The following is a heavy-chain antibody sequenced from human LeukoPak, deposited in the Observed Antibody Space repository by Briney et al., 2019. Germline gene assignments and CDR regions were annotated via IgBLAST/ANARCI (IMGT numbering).Heavy chain of an antibody. CDR2: ISYDGSNK. CDR3: AKARLYYYYGMDV. CDR1: GFTFSSYA. V-gene: IGHV3-30*07. J-gene: IGHJ6*02. Sequence: GRSLRLSCAASGFTFSSYAMHWVRQAPGKGLEWVAVISYDGSNKYYADSVKGRFTISRDNSKNTLYLQMNSLRAEDTAVYYCAKARLYYYYGMDVWGQGTTVTVSS. D-gene: IGHD3-22*01.